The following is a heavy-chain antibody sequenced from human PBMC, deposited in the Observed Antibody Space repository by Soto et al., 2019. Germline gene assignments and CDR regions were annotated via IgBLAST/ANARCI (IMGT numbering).Heavy chain of an antibody. CDR2: IYYSGST. D-gene: IGHD7-27*01. CDR3: ARDTGEGGAFDI. Sequence: SETLSLTCTVSGGSISSSSYYWGWIRQPPGKGLEWIGSIYYSGSTYYNPSLKSRVTISVDTSKNQFSLKLSSVTAADTAVYYCARDTGEGGAFDIGGQGTMVTVSS. CDR1: GGSISSSSYY. J-gene: IGHJ3*02. V-gene: IGHV4-39*07.